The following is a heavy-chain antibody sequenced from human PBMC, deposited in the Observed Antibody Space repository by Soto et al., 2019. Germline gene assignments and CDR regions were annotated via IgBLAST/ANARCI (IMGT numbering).Heavy chain of an antibody. CDR2: IYWDDDK. Sequence: KESAPTLVKPTQTLTLTCTFSGFSLSTSGVGVGWIRQPPGKALECLALIYWDDDKRYSPSLKSRLTITMDTSKNQVVLTMTNMDPVDTGTYYCAHRLQSGYYDNGGTFNYWGQGALVTVSS. J-gene: IGHJ4*02. V-gene: IGHV2-5*02. CDR1: GFSLSTSGVG. CDR3: AHRLQSGYYDNGGTFNY. D-gene: IGHD3-22*01.